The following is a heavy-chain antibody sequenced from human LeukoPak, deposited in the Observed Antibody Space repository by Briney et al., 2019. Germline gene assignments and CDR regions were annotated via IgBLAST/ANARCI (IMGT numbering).Heavy chain of an antibody. CDR1: GYSISRGYY. CDR2: IYHSGST. D-gene: IGHD3-10*01. J-gene: IGHJ3*02. Sequence: PSETLSLTCAVSGYSISRGYYRGWTRQPPGKGLEWIGRIYHSGSTYYNPSLKSRVTISVDTSKNQFSLKLSSVTAADTAVYYCARQRHYYGSGSYLHAFDIWGQGTMVTVSS. V-gene: IGHV4-38-2*01. CDR3: ARQRHYYGSGSYLHAFDI.